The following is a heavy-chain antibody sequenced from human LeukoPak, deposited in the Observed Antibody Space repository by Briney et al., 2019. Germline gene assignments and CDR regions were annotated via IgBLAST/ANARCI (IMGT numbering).Heavy chain of an antibody. D-gene: IGHD1-26*01. CDR1: GGSISSYY. CDR3: ARLPFGSSNPIGY. Sequence: SETLSLTCTVSGGSISSYYWSWIRQPPGKGLEWIGYIAHSGTTSYKSSLKSRVTISVDTSKNQFSLKLSSVTAADTAVYYCARLPFGSSNPIGYWGQGTLVTVSS. V-gene: IGHV4-59*08. CDR2: IAHSGTT. J-gene: IGHJ4*02.